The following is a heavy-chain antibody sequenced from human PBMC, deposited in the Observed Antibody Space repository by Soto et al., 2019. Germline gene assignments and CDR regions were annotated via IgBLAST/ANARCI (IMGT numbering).Heavy chain of an antibody. CDR1: GFTFSSYW. CDR3: ASGGSSLNFDS. J-gene: IGHJ4*02. V-gene: IGHV3-74*01. CDR2: INPDGSST. Sequence: PGGSLRLSCGASGFTFSSYWMHWVRQAPGEGPVWVSRINPDGSSTSYADSVKGRFTISRDNAKNTLYLQMNSLRAEDTAVYYCASGGSSLNFDSWGQGTLVTVSS. D-gene: IGHD6-6*01.